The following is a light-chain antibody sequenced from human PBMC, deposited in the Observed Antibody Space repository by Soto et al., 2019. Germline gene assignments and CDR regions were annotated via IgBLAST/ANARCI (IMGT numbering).Light chain of an antibody. V-gene: IGKV3-20*01. CDR1: QSVSSSY. CDR3: QQYGSSPLT. Sequence: EIVLTQSPGTLSLSQGERATLSCRASQSVSSSYIVWHQQKPGQAPRLLIYDASSRATGIPDRFSGSGSGTDFTLTISRLEPEDFAVYYCQQYGSSPLTFGGGTKVEIK. J-gene: IGKJ4*01. CDR2: DAS.